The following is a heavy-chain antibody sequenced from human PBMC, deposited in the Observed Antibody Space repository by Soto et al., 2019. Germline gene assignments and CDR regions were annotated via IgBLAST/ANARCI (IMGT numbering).Heavy chain of an antibody. D-gene: IGHD3-10*01. CDR3: AKELRFRGGDYFDY. CDR2: ISYDGSNK. CDR1: GFTFSSYG. Sequence: LRLSCAASGFTFSSYGMHWVRQAPGKGLEWVAVISYDGSNKYYADSVKGRFTISRDNSKNTLYLQMNSLRAEDTAVYYCAKELRFRGGDYFDYWGQGTLVTVSS. J-gene: IGHJ4*02. V-gene: IGHV3-30*18.